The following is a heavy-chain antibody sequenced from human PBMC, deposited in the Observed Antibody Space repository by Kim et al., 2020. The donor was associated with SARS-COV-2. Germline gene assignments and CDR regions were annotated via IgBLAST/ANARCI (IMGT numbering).Heavy chain of an antibody. D-gene: IGHD4-17*01. Sequence: SYRPSFQGHVGMSVDKSIGTAYLQWGSLKASDTAMYYCARHMTTVTTWFDSWGQGTLVTVSS. V-gene: IGHV5-51*01. CDR3: ARHMTTVTTWFDS. J-gene: IGHJ5*01.